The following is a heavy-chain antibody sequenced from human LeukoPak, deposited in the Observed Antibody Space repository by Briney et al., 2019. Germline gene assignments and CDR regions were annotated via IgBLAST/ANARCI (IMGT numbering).Heavy chain of an antibody. D-gene: IGHD1-26*01. CDR3: ARARLQWEVRYPRFDS. Sequence: PGGSLRLSCSASGFAFSTYAMHWVRQAPGKGLEWVAVISYDGSYKDYGDPVKGRFTLSRDNSKSTVFLEMSSLRAEDTVVYHCARARLQWEVRYPRFDSWGQGTLVTVSS. CDR1: GFAFSTYA. CDR2: ISYDGSYK. V-gene: IGHV3-30*03. J-gene: IGHJ4*02.